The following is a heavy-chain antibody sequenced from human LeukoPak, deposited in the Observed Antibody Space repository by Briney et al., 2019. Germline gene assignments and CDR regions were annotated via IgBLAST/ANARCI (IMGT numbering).Heavy chain of an antibody. CDR1: GYTFTSYY. CDR3: ARNRPSFYGQLFDY. CDR2: INPSGGST. Sequence: ASVKVSCKASGYTFTSYYMHWVRQAPGQGLEWMGIINPSGGSTSYAQKFQGRVTITADESTSTAYMELSSLRSEDTAVYYCARNRPSFYGQLFDYWGQGTLVTVSS. V-gene: IGHV1-46*01. D-gene: IGHD2/OR15-2a*01. J-gene: IGHJ4*02.